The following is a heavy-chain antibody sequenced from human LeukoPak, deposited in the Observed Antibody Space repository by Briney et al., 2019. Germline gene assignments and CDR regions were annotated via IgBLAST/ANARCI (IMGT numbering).Heavy chain of an antibody. CDR1: GYSFTSYW. CDR2: IYPGDSDT. CDR3: ARVRYCSGGSCYLGDY. D-gene: IGHD2-15*01. J-gene: IGHJ4*02. Sequence: GESLKISCKGSGYSFTSYWIGWVRQMPGKGLEWMGIIYPGDSDTRYSPSFQGQVTISADKSLSTAYLQWSSLKASDTAMYYCARVRYCSGGSCYLGDYWGQGTLVTVSS. V-gene: IGHV5-51*01.